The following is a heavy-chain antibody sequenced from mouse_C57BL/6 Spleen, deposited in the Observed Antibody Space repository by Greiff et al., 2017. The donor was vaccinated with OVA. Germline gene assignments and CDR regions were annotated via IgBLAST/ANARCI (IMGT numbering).Heavy chain of an antibody. CDR1: GYTFTDYN. CDR2: INPNNGGT. Sequence: VQLKQSGPELVKPGASVKMSCKASGYTFTDYNMHWVKQSHGKSLEWIGYINPNNGGTSYNQTFKGKATLTVNKSSSTAYMELRSLTSEDSAVYYCARVYYYGSSLFYCAMDYWGQGTSVTVSS. J-gene: IGHJ4*01. D-gene: IGHD1-1*01. CDR3: ARVYYYGSSLFYCAMDY. V-gene: IGHV1-22*01.